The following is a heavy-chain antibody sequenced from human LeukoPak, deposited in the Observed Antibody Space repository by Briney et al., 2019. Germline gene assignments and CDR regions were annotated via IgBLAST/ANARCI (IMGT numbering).Heavy chain of an antibody. D-gene: IGHD2-2*01. CDR3: ARRRRRDIVVD. Sequence: SETLSLTCTVSGGSISSSSYYWGWIRQPPGKGLEWIGSIYYSGSTYYNPSLKSRVTISVDTSKNQFSLKLSSVTAADTAVYYCARRRRRDIVVDWGQGTLVTVSS. CDR1: GGSISSSSYY. V-gene: IGHV4-39*01. CDR2: IYYSGST. J-gene: IGHJ4*02.